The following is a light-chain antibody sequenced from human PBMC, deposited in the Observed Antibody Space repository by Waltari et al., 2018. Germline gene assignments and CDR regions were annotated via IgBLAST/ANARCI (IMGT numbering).Light chain of an antibody. Sequence: DIQMTQSPSSLSASVGDRVTITCRASQSISSYLNWYQQKPGKAPKLLIYAASSLQSGVPSRFSGSGSGTDFTLTISSPQPEDFATYYCQQSYSILYTFGQGTKLEIK. J-gene: IGKJ2*01. CDR3: QQSYSILYT. CDR2: AAS. CDR1: QSISSY. V-gene: IGKV1-39*01.